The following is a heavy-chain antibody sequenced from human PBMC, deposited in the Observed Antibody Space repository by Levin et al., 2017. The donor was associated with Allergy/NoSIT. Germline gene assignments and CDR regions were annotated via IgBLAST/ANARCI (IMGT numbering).Heavy chain of an antibody. CDR1: GFTFSSYA. J-gene: IGHJ6*02. Sequence: GGSLRLSCAASGFTFSSYAMRWVRQAPGKGLEWVAVISYDGSNKYYADSVKGRFTISRDNSKNTLYLQMNSLRAEDTAVYYCARSPGELLESWYYYGMDVWGQGTTVTVSS. CDR3: ARSPGELLESWYYYGMDV. D-gene: IGHD1-26*01. CDR2: ISYDGSNK. V-gene: IGHV3-30*04.